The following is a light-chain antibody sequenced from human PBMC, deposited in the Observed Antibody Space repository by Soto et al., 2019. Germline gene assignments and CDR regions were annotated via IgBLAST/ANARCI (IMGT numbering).Light chain of an antibody. CDR1: QSVSSSY. CDR3: QQYGSSRLT. V-gene: IGKV3-20*01. CDR2: GAS. Sequence: EIVLTQSPGTLSLSPGERATLSCRASQSVSSSYLAWYQQKPGQAPRLLIYGASSRATGIPDRFSGSGSGTDFTLTISRLEPEALAVYYCQQYGSSRLTFGGGTKVEIK. J-gene: IGKJ4*01.